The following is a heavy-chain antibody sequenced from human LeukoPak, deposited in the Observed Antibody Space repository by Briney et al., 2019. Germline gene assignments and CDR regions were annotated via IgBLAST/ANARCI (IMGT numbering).Heavy chain of an antibody. CDR3: ARDLGYGGNSGLDY. D-gene: IGHD4-23*01. V-gene: IGHV1-18*01. CDR2: ISAYNGNT. J-gene: IGHJ4*02. CDR1: GYTFTSYG. Sequence: GASVEVSCKASGYTFTSYGISWVRQAPGQGLEWMGWISAYNGNTNYAQKLQGRVTMTTDTSTSTAYMELRSLRSDDTAVYYCARDLGYGGNSGLDYWGQGTLVTVSS.